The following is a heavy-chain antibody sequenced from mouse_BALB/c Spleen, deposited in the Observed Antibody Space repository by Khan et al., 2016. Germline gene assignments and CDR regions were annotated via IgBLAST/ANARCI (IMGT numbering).Heavy chain of an antibody. CDR3: ARWVLRSGYAMDY. V-gene: IGHV1-54*01. D-gene: IGHD2-3*01. CDR2: INPGSGGT. CDR1: GYAFNNYL. Sequence: QVQLQQSGTELVRPGTSVKVSCKASGYAFNNYLIEWVKQRPGQGLEWIGVINPGSGGTNYNEKFKGKATLTADESSSTAYMQLSSLTSDDSAVYVCARWVLRSGYAMDYWGQGTSVTVAS. J-gene: IGHJ4*01.